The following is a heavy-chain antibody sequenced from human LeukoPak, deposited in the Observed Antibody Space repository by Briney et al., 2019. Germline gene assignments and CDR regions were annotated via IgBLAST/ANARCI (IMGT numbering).Heavy chain of an antibody. CDR1: GGTFSSYA. Sequence: EASVKVSCKASGGTFSSYAISWVRQAPGQGLEWMGGIIPIFGTANYAQKFQGRVTITTDESTSTAYMELSSLRSEDTAVYYCARDSGHCSSTSCYILTGTWGQGTLVTVSS. J-gene: IGHJ4*02. V-gene: IGHV1-69*05. CDR3: ARDSGHCSSTSCYILTGT. D-gene: IGHD2-2*02. CDR2: IIPIFGTA.